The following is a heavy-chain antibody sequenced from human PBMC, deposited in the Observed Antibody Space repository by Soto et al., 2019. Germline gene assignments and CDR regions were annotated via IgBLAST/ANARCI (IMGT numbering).Heavy chain of an antibody. CDR3: ARTTTVVARDAFDI. J-gene: IGHJ3*02. Sequence: ASVKVSCKASGYTFTGYYMHWVRQAPGQGLEWMGWINPNSGGTNYAQKFQGRVTMTRDTSISTAYMELSRLRSDDTAVYYCARTTTVVARDAFDIWGQGTIVTVSS. CDR1: GYTFTGYY. D-gene: IGHD4-17*01. V-gene: IGHV1-2*02. CDR2: INPNSGGT.